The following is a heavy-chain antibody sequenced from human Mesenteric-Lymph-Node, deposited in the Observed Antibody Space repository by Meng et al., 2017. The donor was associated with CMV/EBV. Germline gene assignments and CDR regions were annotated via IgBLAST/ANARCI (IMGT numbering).Heavy chain of an antibody. CDR3: AREADAYGGKPIDY. CDR1: DGSISRYY. D-gene: IGHD4-23*01. CDR2: MYFSGNT. V-gene: IGHV4-59*12. Sequence: QVQLQVLGPGLVKPSKTLSRTCTVSDGSISRYYWRWIRQPPGKGLEWIGCMYFSGNTKYNPSLKSRVTISIDTSTNQFSLKLSSVPAADTAVYYCAREADAYGGKPIDYWGQGTLVTVSS. J-gene: IGHJ4*02.